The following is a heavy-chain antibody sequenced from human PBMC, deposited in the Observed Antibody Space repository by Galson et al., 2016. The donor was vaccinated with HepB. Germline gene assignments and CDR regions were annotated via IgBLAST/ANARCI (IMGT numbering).Heavy chain of an antibody. CDR1: GFTFDDYA. V-gene: IGHV3-9*01. CDR2: TSWNSGSI. Sequence: SLRLSCAASGFTFDDYAMHWVRQAPGKGLEWVSGTSWNSGSIGYADSVKGRFTISRDNDKNSLHLQMNSLRAGDTALYYCAKDMTTMVRGVMHYWGQGTLVTVSS. D-gene: IGHD3-10*01. J-gene: IGHJ4*02. CDR3: AKDMTTMVRGVMHY.